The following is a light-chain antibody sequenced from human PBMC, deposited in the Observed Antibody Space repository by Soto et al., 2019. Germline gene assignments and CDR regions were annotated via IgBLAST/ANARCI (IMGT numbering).Light chain of an antibody. J-gene: IGKJ5*01. CDR2: ESS. V-gene: IGKV3-11*01. CDR3: HQRQYWPPIT. CDR1: QNVANY. Sequence: EIVLTQSPATLSLSPGERTTLSCRASQNVANYLDWYQQKPGQAPRLLIYESSNRATGIAARFSGSGSGTDFTLTISSLEPEDFAVYYCHQRQYWPPITFGQGTRLEIK.